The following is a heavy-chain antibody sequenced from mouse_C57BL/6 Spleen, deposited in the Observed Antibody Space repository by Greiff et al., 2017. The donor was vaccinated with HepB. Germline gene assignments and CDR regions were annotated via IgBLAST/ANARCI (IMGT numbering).Heavy chain of an antibody. D-gene: IGHD1-1*02. CDR3: ASPSLMGYFGY. Sequence: VQLQQSGPVLVKPGASVKMSCKASGYTFTDYYMNWVKQSHGKSLEWIGVINPYNGGTSYNQKFKGKATLTVDKSSSTAYMELNSLTSEDSAVYYCASPSLMGYFGYWGQGTTLTVSS. V-gene: IGHV1-19*01. CDR1: GYTFTDYY. J-gene: IGHJ2*01. CDR2: INPYNGGT.